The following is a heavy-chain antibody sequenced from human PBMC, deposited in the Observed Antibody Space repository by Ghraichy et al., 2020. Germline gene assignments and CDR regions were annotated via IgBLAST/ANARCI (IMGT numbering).Heavy chain of an antibody. CDR3: AKDPSSGDYGDYSLIDY. V-gene: IGHV3-23*01. CDR2: VSGSGGTT. J-gene: IGHJ4*02. CDR1: GFTFSNYA. D-gene: IGHD4-17*01. Sequence: GESLNISCAASGFTFSNYAMSWVRQAPGKGLEWLSGVSGSGGTTYYADSVKGRFTISRDNSKNTLYLQMNSLRAEDTALYYCAKDPSSGDYGDYSLIDYWGQGILVTVSS.